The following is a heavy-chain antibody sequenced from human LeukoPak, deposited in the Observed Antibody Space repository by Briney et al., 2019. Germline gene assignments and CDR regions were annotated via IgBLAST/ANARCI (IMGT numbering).Heavy chain of an antibody. D-gene: IGHD2-2*01. V-gene: IGHV1-18*01. CDR2: ISAYNGNT. J-gene: IGHJ6*02. CDR1: GYTFTSYG. CDR3: ARVVSPDYYYYGMDV. Sequence: ASVKVSCKASGYTFTSYGISWVRQAPGQGLEWMGWISAYNGNTNYAQKLQGRVTMTTDTSTSTAYMELSSLRSEDTAVYYCARVVSPDYYYYGMDVWGQGTTVTVPS.